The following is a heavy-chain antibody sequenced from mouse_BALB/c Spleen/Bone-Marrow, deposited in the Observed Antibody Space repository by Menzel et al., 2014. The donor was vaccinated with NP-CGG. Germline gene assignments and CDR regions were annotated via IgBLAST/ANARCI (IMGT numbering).Heavy chain of an antibody. CDR2: ISSGGSYT. CDR1: RFTFSNYA. V-gene: IGHV5-9-3*01. D-gene: IGHD4-1*01. J-gene: IGHJ2*01. Sequence: EVKLVESEGGLVKPGGSLKLSCEASRFTFSNYAMSWVRQTPEKRLEWVATISSGGSYTYYPDSVKGRFTISRDNAQNTLYLQMSSLRSEDTAMYFCARQENWSLDDWGQGTTLTVSS. CDR3: ARQENWSLDD.